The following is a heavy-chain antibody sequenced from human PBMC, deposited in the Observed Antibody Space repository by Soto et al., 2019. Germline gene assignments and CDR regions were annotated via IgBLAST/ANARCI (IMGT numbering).Heavy chain of an antibody. J-gene: IGHJ6*03. D-gene: IGHD3-3*01. CDR3: ARARTNDFWSGYWAKYYYYYMDV. CDR2: TYYTGST. CDR1: GDSISGYY. Sequence: ASETLSLTSTVSGDSISGYYWSWIRQAPGKGLEWIGYTYYTGSTDYNPSLKSRVTISVDTSKNQFSLKLSSVTAADTAVYYCARARTNDFWSGYWAKYYYYYMDVWGKGTTVTVSS. V-gene: IGHV4-59*12.